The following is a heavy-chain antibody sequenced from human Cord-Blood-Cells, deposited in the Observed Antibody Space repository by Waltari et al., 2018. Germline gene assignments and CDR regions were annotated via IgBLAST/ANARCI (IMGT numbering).Heavy chain of an antibody. V-gene: IGHV4-38-2*01. CDR2: IHHSGST. Sequence: QVQLQESGPGLVKPSETLSLTCAVSGYSISSGYYWGWIRQPPGTGLEWIGSIHHSGSTYYNPSLKSRVTISVDTSKNQFSLKLSSVTAADTAVYYCARQKAHCTGGVCYDAFDIWGQGTMVTVSS. D-gene: IGHD2-8*02. CDR1: GYSISSGYY. J-gene: IGHJ3*02. CDR3: ARQKAHCTGGVCYDAFDI.